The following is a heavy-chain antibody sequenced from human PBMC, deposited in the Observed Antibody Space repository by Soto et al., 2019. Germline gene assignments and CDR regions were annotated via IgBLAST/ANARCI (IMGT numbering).Heavy chain of an antibody. D-gene: IGHD3-3*01. J-gene: IGHJ4*02. CDR3: ASDERSGYYDLDY. CDR1: GGTFSSYA. Sequence: SVKVSSKASGGTFSSYAISWVRQAPGQGLEWMGGIIPIFGTANYAQKFQGRVTITADESTSTAYMELSSLRSEDTAVYYCASDERSGYYDLDYWGQGTLVPAPQ. CDR2: IIPIFGTA. V-gene: IGHV1-69*13.